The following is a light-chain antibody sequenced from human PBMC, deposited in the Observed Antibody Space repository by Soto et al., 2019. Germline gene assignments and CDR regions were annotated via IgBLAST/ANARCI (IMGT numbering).Light chain of an antibody. CDR1: QSISRY. J-gene: IGKJ3*01. Sequence: DIQMTQSPSSLSASVGDKVTITCRASQSISRYLNWYQQKPGKAPNLLIYGATSLQSGVPSRFRGSGSATDFTLTISSLQPEDFATYFCQQSYNFLFPFGPGTKVDIK. CDR2: GAT. V-gene: IGKV1-39*01. CDR3: QQSYNFLFP.